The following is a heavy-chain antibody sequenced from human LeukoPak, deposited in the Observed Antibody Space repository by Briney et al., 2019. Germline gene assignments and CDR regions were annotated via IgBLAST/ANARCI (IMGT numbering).Heavy chain of an antibody. CDR2: ISSSGSTI. V-gene: IGHV3-48*04. J-gene: IGHJ4*02. Sequence: GGSLRLSCAASGFIFSSHGMNWVRQAPGKGLEWVSYISSSGSTIYYADSVKGRFTISRDNAENSLYLQMNSLRAEDTAMYYCAKDKLGGGIKTGTFDYWGQGTLVTVSS. CDR1: GFIFSSHG. CDR3: AKDKLGGGIKTGTFDY. D-gene: IGHD3-16*01.